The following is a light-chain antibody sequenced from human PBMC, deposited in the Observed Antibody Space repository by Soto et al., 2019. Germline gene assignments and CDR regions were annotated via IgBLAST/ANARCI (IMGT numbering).Light chain of an antibody. V-gene: IGKV3-20*01. CDR2: GAS. CDR3: XQYGSSPHT. CDR1: QSVSSSY. J-gene: IGKJ2*01. Sequence: EIVLTQSPGTLSLSPGERATLSCRASQSVSSSYLAWYQQKPGQAPRLLIYGASSRATGIPDRFSGSGSGTDFTLTISRLEPEDXAXXYXXQYGSSPHTFGQGTKLEIK.